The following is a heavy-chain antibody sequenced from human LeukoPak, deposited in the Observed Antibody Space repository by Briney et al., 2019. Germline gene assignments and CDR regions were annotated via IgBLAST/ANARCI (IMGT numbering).Heavy chain of an antibody. CDR3: ARVMRRGNYLDY. D-gene: IGHD2-8*01. V-gene: IGHV3-21*01. J-gene: IGHJ4*02. CDR1: GFTFSNYH. Sequence: GGSLRLSCEASGFTFSNYHMNWVRQAPGKGLEWLSSISGSKTYISHADSVKGRFTIARDNVKNSLYLQMNSLRADDTAMYYCARVMRRGNYLDYWGQGTLVTVSS. CDR2: ISGSKTYI.